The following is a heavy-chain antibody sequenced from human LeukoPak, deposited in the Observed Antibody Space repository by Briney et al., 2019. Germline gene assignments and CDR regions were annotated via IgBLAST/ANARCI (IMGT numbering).Heavy chain of an antibody. CDR3: ARARLHHNYGSGTNFDY. Sequence: SQTLSLTCALSGDSVSSNSAAWNWIRQSPSRGLEWQGRTYYRSNWNNDFAESVKSRITIKPDTSRNQLSLQLNSVTPEDTAVYYCARARLHHNYGSGTNFDYWGQGTLVTVSS. CDR1: GDSVSSNSAA. J-gene: IGHJ4*02. CDR2: TYYRSNWNN. D-gene: IGHD3-10*01. V-gene: IGHV6-1*01.